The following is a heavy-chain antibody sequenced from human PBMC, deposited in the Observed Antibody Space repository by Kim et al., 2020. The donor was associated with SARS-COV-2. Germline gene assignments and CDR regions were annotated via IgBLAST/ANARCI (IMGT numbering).Heavy chain of an antibody. CDR3: ARGWGESRGRDDAFDI. Sequence: KLQGRVTMTRDTSTNTVYMELSSLRSEDTAVYYCARGWGESRGRDDAFDIWGQGTMVTVSS. V-gene: IGHV1-46*04. J-gene: IGHJ3*02. D-gene: IGHD3-16*01.